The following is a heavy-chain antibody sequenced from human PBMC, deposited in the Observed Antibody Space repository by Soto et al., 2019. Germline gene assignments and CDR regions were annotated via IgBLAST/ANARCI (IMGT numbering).Heavy chain of an antibody. CDR1: EGSSISHY. CDR2: IYYSGST. V-gene: IGHV4-59*11. D-gene: IGHD4-17*01. J-gene: IGHJ4*02. Sequence: CLTCSVAEGSSISHYGSWIRQPPGKGLEWIGYIYYSGSTNYNPSLKSRVTISVDTSKNQFSLKLSSVTAAETAVYYCARAPRTLTFDYWGQGTLVTV. CDR3: ARAPRTLTFDY.